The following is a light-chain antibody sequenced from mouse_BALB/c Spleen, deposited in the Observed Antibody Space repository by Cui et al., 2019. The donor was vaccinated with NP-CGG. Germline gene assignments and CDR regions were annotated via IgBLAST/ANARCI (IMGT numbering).Light chain of an antibody. CDR2: GTK. Sequence: QAVVTQESALTTSPGETVTLTCRSSTGAVTTSNYANWVQEKPDHLFTGLIGGTKNRPPGVPAKFSGSLIGSKAALNLTRAQTEDEANNFCALLDSNPWVFGGGTKLTVL. V-gene: IGLV1*01. CDR1: TGAVTTSNY. J-gene: IGLJ1*01. CDR3: ALLDSNPWV.